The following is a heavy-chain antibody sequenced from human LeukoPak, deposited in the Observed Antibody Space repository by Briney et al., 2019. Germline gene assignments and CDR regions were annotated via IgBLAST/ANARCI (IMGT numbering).Heavy chain of an antibody. V-gene: IGHV1-2*02. CDR3: AINKAAKSLDY. CDR1: GYTFTDYY. Sequence: ASVKVSCKASGYTFTDYYIHWVRQAPGQGLEWMAWLYPNNGGTDYAQKFQGRVTMTRDTSISTGYMELSRLRFDDTAVYYCAINKAAKSLDYWGQGTLVTVSS. CDR2: LYPNNGGT. J-gene: IGHJ4*02. D-gene: IGHD6-25*01.